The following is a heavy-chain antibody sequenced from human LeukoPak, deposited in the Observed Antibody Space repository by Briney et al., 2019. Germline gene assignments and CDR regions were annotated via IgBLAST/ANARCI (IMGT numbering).Heavy chain of an antibody. Sequence: ASVKVSCKASGYTFTSYDINWVRQATGQGLERMGWMNADTGNTAYAQKFQGRVTMTRNTSTSTAHMELSGLNFEDTAVYYCARSGIYYGSGNDYWGQGTLVTVSS. CDR2: MNADTGNT. D-gene: IGHD3-10*01. CDR3: ARSGIYYGSGNDY. V-gene: IGHV1-8*01. CDR1: GYTFTSYD. J-gene: IGHJ4*02.